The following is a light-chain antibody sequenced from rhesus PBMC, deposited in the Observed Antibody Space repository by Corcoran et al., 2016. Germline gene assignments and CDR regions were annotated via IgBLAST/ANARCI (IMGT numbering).Light chain of an antibody. CDR1: QSISSW. J-gene: IGKJ2*01. CDR3: LQYSSSPYS. V-gene: IGKV1-22*01. Sequence: DIQMTQSPSSLSASVGDTVTITCRASQSISSWLDWYQQKPGKAPKLLHDKASSLQSGVPSRFSGSGSGTDFTLTISSLQPEEFATYYCLQYSSSPYSFGQGTKVEIK. CDR2: KAS.